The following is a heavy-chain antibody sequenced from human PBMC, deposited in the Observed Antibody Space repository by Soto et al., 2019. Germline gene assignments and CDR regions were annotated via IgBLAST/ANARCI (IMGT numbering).Heavy chain of an antibody. V-gene: IGHV3-33*01. Sequence: GGSLRLSCAASGFTSSSYGMHWVRQAPGKGLEWVAVIWYDGSNKYYADSVKGRFTISRDNSKNTLYLQMNSLRAEDTAVYYCARMGNYYEPFDPWGQGTLVTVSS. CDR2: IWYDGSNK. CDR3: ARMGNYYEPFDP. D-gene: IGHD3-22*01. CDR1: GFTSSSYG. J-gene: IGHJ5*02.